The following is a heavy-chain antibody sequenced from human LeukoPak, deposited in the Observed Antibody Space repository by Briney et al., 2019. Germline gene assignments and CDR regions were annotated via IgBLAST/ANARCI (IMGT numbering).Heavy chain of an antibody. J-gene: IGHJ4*02. CDR2: IIPILGIA. Sequence: SVKVSCKASGGTFSSYAICWVLQAPGQGLEWMGRIIPILGIANYAQKFQGRVTITADKSTSTAYMELSSLRSEDTAVYYCARTYDSSGYYAFWGQGTLVTVSS. D-gene: IGHD3-22*01. CDR3: ARTYDSSGYYAF. CDR1: GGTFSSYA. V-gene: IGHV1-69*04.